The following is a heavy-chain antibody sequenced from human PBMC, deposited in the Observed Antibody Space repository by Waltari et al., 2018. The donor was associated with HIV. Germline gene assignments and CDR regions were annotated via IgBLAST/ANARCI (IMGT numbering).Heavy chain of an antibody. Sequence: EVQLLESGGGLVQPGGSLRLSCAASGFTFSSYAMSWVRQAPGKGLVWASAISGSGGSTYFADSVKGRFTISRDNSKNTLYLQMNSLRAEDTAVYYCAKPFPLVIGWFDPWGQGTLVTVSS. V-gene: IGHV3-23*01. CDR3: AKPFPLVIGWFDP. CDR1: GFTFSSYA. CDR2: ISGSGGST. J-gene: IGHJ5*02. D-gene: IGHD2-2*01.